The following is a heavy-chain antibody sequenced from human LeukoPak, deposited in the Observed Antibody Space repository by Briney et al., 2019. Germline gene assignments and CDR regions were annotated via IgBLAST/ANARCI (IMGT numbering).Heavy chain of an antibody. CDR1: GGSISSYY. V-gene: IGHV4-39*07. Sequence: SETLSLTCTVSGGSISSYYWGWIRQPPGKGLEWIGSIYYSGSTYYNPSLKSRVTISVDTSKNQFSLKLSSVTAADTAVYYCARDRFGGVIVKGHFDYWGQGTLVTVSS. CDR2: IYYSGST. D-gene: IGHD3-16*02. CDR3: ARDRFGGVIVKGHFDY. J-gene: IGHJ4*02.